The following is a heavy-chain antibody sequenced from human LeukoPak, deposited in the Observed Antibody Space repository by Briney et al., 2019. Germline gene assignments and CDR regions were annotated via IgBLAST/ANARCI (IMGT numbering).Heavy chain of an antibody. Sequence: PGGSLRLSRAASGFTFSSYWMHWVRQAPGKGLVWVSRINSDGSSTSYADSVKGRFTISRDNAKNTLYLQMNSLRAEDTAVYYCARDGVAAAANDAFDIWGQGTMVTVSS. CDR3: ARDGVAAAANDAFDI. CDR1: GFTFSSYW. D-gene: IGHD6-13*01. CDR2: INSDGSST. J-gene: IGHJ3*02. V-gene: IGHV3-74*01.